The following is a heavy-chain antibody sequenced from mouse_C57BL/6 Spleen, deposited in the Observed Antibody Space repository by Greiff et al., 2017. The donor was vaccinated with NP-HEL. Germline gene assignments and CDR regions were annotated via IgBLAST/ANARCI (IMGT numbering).Heavy chain of an antibody. CDR3: ARAMRMITTAYYYAMDY. Sequence: QVQLQQPGAELVKPGASVKLSCKASGYTFTSYWMHWVKQRPGRGLEWIGRIDPNSGGTKYNEKFKSKATLTVDKPSSTAYMQLSSLTSEDSAVYYCARAMRMITTAYYYAMDYWGQGTSVTVSS. V-gene: IGHV1-72*01. D-gene: IGHD2-4*01. CDR1: GYTFTSYW. J-gene: IGHJ4*01. CDR2: IDPNSGGT.